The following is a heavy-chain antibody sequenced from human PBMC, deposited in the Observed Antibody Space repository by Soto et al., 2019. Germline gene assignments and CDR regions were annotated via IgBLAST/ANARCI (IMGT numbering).Heavy chain of an antibody. D-gene: IGHD1-26*01. Sequence: PSETLSLTCTVSGGSIRSSSYYWGWIRQPPGKGLEWIGSIYYSGSTYYNPSLKSRVTISVDTSKNQFSLKLSSVTAADTAVYYCARLVVVGATTVRYYFDYWGQGTLVTVSS. J-gene: IGHJ4*02. CDR1: GGSIRSSSYY. CDR3: ARLVVVGATTVRYYFDY. V-gene: IGHV4-39*01. CDR2: IYYSGST.